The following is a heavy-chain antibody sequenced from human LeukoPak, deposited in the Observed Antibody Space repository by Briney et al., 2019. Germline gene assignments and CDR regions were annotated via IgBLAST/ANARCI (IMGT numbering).Heavy chain of an antibody. Sequence: GGSLRLSCAASGFTFSSYWMSWVRQAPGKGLEWVANIKQDGSEKYYVDSVKGRFTISRDNAKNTLYLQMNSLRAEDTAVYYCARDQDGPGATVDHWGQGTLVTVSS. D-gene: IGHD1-26*01. CDR3: ARDQDGPGATVDH. CDR2: IKQDGSEK. J-gene: IGHJ5*02. CDR1: GFTFSSYW. V-gene: IGHV3-7*01.